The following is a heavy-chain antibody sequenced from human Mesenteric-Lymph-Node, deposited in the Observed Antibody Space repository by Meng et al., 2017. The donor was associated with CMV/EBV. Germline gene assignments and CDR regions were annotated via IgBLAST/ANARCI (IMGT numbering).Heavy chain of an antibody. D-gene: IGHD3-10*01. CDR1: GFTFSSYA. CDR3: ARGLGSPPGYYYYYGMDV. Sequence: GGSLRLSCAASGFTFSSYATSWVRQAPGKGLEWVSSISSSDSHIYYADSLKGRFTISRDNAKNSLSLQMNSLRVEDTAVYYCARGLGSPPGYYYYYGMDVWGQGTTVTVSS. V-gene: IGHV3-21*01. J-gene: IGHJ6*02. CDR2: ISSSDSHI.